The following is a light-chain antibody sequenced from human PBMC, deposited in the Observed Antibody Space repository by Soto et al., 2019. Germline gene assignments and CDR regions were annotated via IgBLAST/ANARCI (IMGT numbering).Light chain of an antibody. CDR2: KVS. J-gene: IGKJ2*01. CDR3: MQGTLWPRT. Sequence: DVVMTQSPLSLPVTLGQPASISCRSSQSLVYSDGNTYLNWFQQRPGQSPRRLIYKVSNRDSGVPDRFSGSGSGTDFTLKISRVEAEAVGVYYCMQGTLWPRTFSQGTKLEIK. CDR1: QSLVYSDGNTY. V-gene: IGKV2-30*01.